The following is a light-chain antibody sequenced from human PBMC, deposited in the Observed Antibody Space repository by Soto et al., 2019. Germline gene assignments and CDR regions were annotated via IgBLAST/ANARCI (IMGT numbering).Light chain of an antibody. J-gene: IGKJ2*01. Sequence: EIVLTQFPGTLSLSPGERATLSCRPSQSLSSSYLVWYQQKPGQAPRLLIYAASRRATCIPDRFSGSGSAREYTLTICRLEPEDSAVYYCQQHGTFGQWTILEIK. V-gene: IGKV3-20*01. CDR1: QSLSSSY. CDR2: AAS. CDR3: QQHGT.